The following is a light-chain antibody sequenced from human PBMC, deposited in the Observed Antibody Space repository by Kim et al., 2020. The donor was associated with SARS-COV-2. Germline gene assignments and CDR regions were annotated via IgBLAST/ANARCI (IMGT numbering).Light chain of an antibody. CDR3: QQSSSIPHS. V-gene: IGKV1-39*01. J-gene: IGKJ2*01. CDR1: QSISNY. CDR2: AAS. Sequence: DIQVTQSPSSLSASVGDRVTITCRASQSISNYLNWYQQKPGKAPKLLIYAASSLQSGVPSRFSGSGSGTDFTLTISTLQPEDFATYYCQQSSSIPHSFGQGTNWRS.